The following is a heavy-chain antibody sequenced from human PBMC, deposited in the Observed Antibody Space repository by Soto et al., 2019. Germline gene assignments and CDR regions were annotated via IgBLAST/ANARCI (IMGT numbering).Heavy chain of an antibody. CDR2: IYYTGNT. CDR3: GRLEGLATISYYFDY. CDR1: GASISSTNYY. Sequence: PSETLSLTCTVSGASISSTNYYWGWIRQPPGKGLEWIGTIYYTGNTYYNSSLESRVTISVDKSKNQFSLKLMSLSAADTAVYYCGRLEGLATISYYFDYWGQGALVTVSS. D-gene: IGHD3-9*01. J-gene: IGHJ4*02. V-gene: IGHV4-39*01.